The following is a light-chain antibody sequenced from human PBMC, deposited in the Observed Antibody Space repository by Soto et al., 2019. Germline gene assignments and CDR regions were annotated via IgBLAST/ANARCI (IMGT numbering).Light chain of an antibody. Sequence: EVVLTQSPGTLSLSPGETATLSCRASQSVSSTYLAWYQQKPGQAPRLLIYGASNRATGIPDRFSGSGSGTDFTLTISRLEPEDFAVYYCQQYNSFPTFGQGTKVEIK. CDR3: QQYNSFPT. CDR2: GAS. CDR1: QSVSSTY. V-gene: IGKV3-20*01. J-gene: IGKJ1*01.